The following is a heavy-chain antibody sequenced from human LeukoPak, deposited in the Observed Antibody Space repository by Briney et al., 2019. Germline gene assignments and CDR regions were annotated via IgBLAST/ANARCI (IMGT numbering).Heavy chain of an antibody. D-gene: IGHD3-10*01. Sequence: ASVKVSCKPSGGAFSSHAISWLRQAPGQGPEWMGRIIPLIGITNYAQNFQDRVTITADKSTTTAYMELTSLRDEDTAVYFCARDQSSYGSGSSNRNWFDLWGQGTLVTVSS. CDR3: ARDQSSYGSGSSNRNWFDL. J-gene: IGHJ5*02. V-gene: IGHV1-69*04. CDR2: IIPLIGIT. CDR1: GGAFSSHA.